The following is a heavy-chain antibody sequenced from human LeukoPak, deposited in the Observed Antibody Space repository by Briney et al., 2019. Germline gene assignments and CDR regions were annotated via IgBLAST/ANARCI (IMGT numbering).Heavy chain of an antibody. CDR1: GFTFSSYA. CDR2: ISGSGGST. D-gene: IGHD2-8*01. Sequence: PGGSLRLSCAASGFTFSSYAMSWVRQAPGKGLEWVSAISGSGGSTYYADSVKGRFTISRDNSKNSLYLQLNSLRAEDTAVYYCARDGILMVYAIHYWGQGTLVTVSS. J-gene: IGHJ4*02. CDR3: ARDGILMVYAIHY. V-gene: IGHV3-23*01.